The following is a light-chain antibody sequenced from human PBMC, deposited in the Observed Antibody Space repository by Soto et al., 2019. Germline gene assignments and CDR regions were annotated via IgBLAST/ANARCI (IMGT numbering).Light chain of an antibody. V-gene: IGLV1-51*02. CDR1: SSNIGNNY. CDR2: ENN. CDR3: GTWDNRLSAGV. J-gene: IGLJ3*02. Sequence: QSVLTQPPSVSAAPGQKVTISCSGSSSNIGNNYVSWYQQLPGTAPKLLIYENNKRPSGIPDRFSGSKSGTSATLGITGLQTGDEDDYYCGTWDNRLSAGVFGGGTKVTVL.